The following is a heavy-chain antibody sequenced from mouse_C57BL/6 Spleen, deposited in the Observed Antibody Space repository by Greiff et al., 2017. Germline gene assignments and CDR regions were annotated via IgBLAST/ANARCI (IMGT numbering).Heavy chain of an antibody. CDR3: AGGGSSPEY. D-gene: IGHD1-1*01. CDR1: GYTFTSYG. V-gene: IGHV1-81*01. CDR2: IYPRSGNT. Sequence: VQVVESGAELARPGASVKLSCKASGYTFTSYGISWVKQRTGQGLEWIGEIYPRSGNTYYNEKFKGKATLTADKSSSTAYMELRSLASEDSAVYFCAGGGSSPEYWGQGTTLTVSS. J-gene: IGHJ2*01.